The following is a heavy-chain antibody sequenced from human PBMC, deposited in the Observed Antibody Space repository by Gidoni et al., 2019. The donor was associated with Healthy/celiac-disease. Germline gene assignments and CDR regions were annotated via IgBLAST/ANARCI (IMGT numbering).Heavy chain of an antibody. J-gene: IGHJ5*02. CDR1: GGSFSGYY. CDR2: INHSGST. D-gene: IGHD2-15*01. Sequence: QVQLQQWGAGLLKPSETLSLTCAVYGGSFSGYYWSWVRQPPGKGLEWIGEINHSGSTNYNPSLKSRVTISVDTSNNQFSLKLSSVTAADTAVYYCARYCSGGSCALDPWGQGTLVTVSS. V-gene: IGHV4-34*01. CDR3: ARYCSGGSCALDP.